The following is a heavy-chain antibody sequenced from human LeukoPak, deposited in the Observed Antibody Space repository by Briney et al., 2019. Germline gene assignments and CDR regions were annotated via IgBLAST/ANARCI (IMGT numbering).Heavy chain of an antibody. CDR1: GFALSNHW. CDR2: VNRDGSET. CDR3: MDV. V-gene: IGHV3-7*03. J-gene: IGHJ6*02. Sequence: GGSLRLSCAASGFALSNHWMTWVRQVPGRGPEWVANVNRDGSETYYLDSVKGRFTISKDNAKNSLYLQMNSLRAEDTALYHGMDVWGQGTTVIVSS.